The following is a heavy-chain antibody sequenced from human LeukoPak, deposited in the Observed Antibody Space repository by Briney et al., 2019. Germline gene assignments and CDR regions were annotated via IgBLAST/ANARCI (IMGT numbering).Heavy chain of an antibody. CDR3: AKRRGFYDAFDL. CDR2: IYSDNT. Sequence: GGSLRLSCTVSGFTVSSNSMSWVRQAPGKGLEWVSFIYSDNTHYSDSVKGRFTISRDNSKNTVDLQMNSLRAEDTALYYCAKRRGFYDAFDLWGQGTVVTVSS. V-gene: IGHV3-53*01. D-gene: IGHD6-25*01. J-gene: IGHJ3*01. CDR1: GFTVSSNS.